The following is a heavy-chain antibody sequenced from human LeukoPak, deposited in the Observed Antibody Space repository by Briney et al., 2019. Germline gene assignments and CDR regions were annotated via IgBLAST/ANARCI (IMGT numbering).Heavy chain of an antibody. CDR3: ANYYDSSGYQHY. D-gene: IGHD3-22*01. Sequence: GGSLRLSCAASGFTFSDYYMEWVRQAPGKGLEWVSAISGSGGSTYYADSVKGRFTISRDNSKNTLYLQMNSLRAEDTAVYYCANYYDSSGYQHYWGQGTLVTVSS. V-gene: IGHV3-23*01. CDR2: ISGSGGST. CDR1: GFTFSDYY. J-gene: IGHJ4*02.